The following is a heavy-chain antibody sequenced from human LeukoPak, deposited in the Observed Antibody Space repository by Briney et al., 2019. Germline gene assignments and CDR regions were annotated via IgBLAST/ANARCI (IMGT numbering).Heavy chain of an antibody. V-gene: IGHV3-21*04. CDR1: GFTFSNYS. D-gene: IGHD3-22*01. Sequence: PGGSLRLSCAASGFTFSNYSMNWVRQAPGKGLEWVSSISSSSSYIFYADSVKGRFTISRDNAKNSLYLQMNSLRAEDTALYYCARASLYDNSAYYLDYWGQGTLVTVSS. J-gene: IGHJ4*02. CDR3: ARASLYDNSAYYLDY. CDR2: ISSSSSYI.